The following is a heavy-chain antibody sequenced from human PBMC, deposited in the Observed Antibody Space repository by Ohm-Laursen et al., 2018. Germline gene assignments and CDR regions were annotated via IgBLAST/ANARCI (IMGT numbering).Heavy chain of an antibody. J-gene: IGHJ4*02. CDR2: IYTSGST. D-gene: IGHD1-7*01. Sequence: PSQTLSLTWTVSGGSISSYYWSWIRQPAGKGLEWIGRIYTSGSTNYNPSLKSRVTMSVDTSKNQFSLKLSSVTAADTAVYYCVRGGPGGTPDDYWGQGTLVTVSS. CDR1: GGSISSYY. CDR3: VRGGPGGTPDDY. V-gene: IGHV4-4*07.